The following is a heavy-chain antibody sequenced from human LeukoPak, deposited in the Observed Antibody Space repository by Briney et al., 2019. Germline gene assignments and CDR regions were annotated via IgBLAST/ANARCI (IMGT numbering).Heavy chain of an antibody. CDR2: IHSGGNEK. J-gene: IGHJ4*02. Sequence: GGSLRLSCTASGFTFSAYWMRWVRQAPGKGLGWVASIHSGGNEKYHVDSVEGRFTVSRDNAKNSLYLQMNSLRTEDTAVYYCARLTLSASDWCYDYWGQGTLVTVSS. D-gene: IGHD5-12*01. CDR1: GFTFSAYW. CDR3: ARLTLSASDWCYDY. V-gene: IGHV3-7*01.